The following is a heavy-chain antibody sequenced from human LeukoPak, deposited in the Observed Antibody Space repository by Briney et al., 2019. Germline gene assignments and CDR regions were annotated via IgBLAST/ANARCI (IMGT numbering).Heavy chain of an antibody. V-gene: IGHV3-23*01. CDR3: ARMQKDMIVGAFDI. CDR2: ISGSGGST. Sequence: PGGSLRLSCAASGFTFSSYGMSWVRQAPGKGLEWVSAISGSGGSTYYADSVKGRFTISRDNSKNTLYLQMNSLRAEDTAVYYCARMQKDMIVGAFDIWGQGTMVTVSS. J-gene: IGHJ3*02. D-gene: IGHD3-22*01. CDR1: GFTFSSYG.